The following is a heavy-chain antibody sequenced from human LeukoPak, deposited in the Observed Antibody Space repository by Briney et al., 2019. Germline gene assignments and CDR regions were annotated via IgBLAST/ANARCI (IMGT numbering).Heavy chain of an antibody. J-gene: IGHJ4*02. CDR2: ISGSGGST. D-gene: IGHD2-15*01. CDR3: AKEAGIVVVVAATRGSPLDY. Sequence: GGSLRLSCAASGFTFSSYAMSWVRQAPGKGLEWVSAISGSGGSTYYADSVKGRFTISRDNSKNTLYLQMNSLRAEDTAVYYSAKEAGIVVVVAATRGSPLDYWGQGTLVTVSS. V-gene: IGHV3-23*01. CDR1: GFTFSSYA.